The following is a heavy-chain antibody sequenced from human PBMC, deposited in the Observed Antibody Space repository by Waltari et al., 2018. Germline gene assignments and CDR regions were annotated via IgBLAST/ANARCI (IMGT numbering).Heavy chain of an antibody. CDR1: GDPFSGYY. Sequence: QVQLVQSGAAVKNPGDSVKVSCKASGDPFSGYYIPWVRRAPGQGREWMGWINPNSGGTKYAHNFKGRGTMTRDTSISTAYMELSRLRSDDTAVYYCARDLRPTTFGVVQGPLYYHIDVWGKGTTVTVSS. D-gene: IGHD3-3*01. CDR3: ARDLRPTTFGVVQGPLYYHIDV. J-gene: IGHJ6*03. CDR2: INPNSGGT. V-gene: IGHV1-2*02.